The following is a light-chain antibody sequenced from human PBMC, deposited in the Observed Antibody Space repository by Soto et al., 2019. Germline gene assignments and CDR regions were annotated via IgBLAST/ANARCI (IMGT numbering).Light chain of an antibody. CDR3: SSYTSTSTVK. CDR1: SSDVGLYNY. Sequence: QSALTQPASVSGSTGQSITISRTGTSSDVGLYNYVSWYQQHPGKAPKLLIYDVSDRPSGVSNRFSGSKSGSTASLTISGRQAEDEGDYYCSSYTSTSTVKFGGGTKVTVL. CDR2: DVS. V-gene: IGLV2-14*03. J-gene: IGLJ2*01.